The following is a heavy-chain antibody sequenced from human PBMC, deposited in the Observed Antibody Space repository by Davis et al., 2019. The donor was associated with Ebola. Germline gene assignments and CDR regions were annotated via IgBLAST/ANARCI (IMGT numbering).Heavy chain of an antibody. CDR3: AKSGLSFGVVKYHYGMDV. J-gene: IGHJ6*04. D-gene: IGHD3-3*01. CDR1: GFTFTSYW. V-gene: IGHV3-74*01. CDR2: INSDGSSI. Sequence: GESLKISCAASGFTFTSYWMHWVRQAPGKGLVWVSRINSDGSSITYADSVKGRFTIYRDNAKNTLYLQMNSLRAEDTAVYYCAKSGLSFGVVKYHYGMDVWGKGTTVTVSS.